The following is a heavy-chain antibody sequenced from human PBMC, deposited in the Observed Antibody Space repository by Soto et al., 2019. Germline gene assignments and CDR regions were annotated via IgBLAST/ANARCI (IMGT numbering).Heavy chain of an antibody. CDR2: TYYRSKWYT. CDR3: AGLRSDGLYACDS. CDR1: GDSVSSNSAA. V-gene: IGHV6-1*01. D-gene: IGHD5-18*01. J-gene: IGHJ3*02. Sequence: QVQLPQSGPGLVKPSQTLSLTCAISGDSVSSNSAAWHWIRQSPSRGLECLGTTYYRSKWYTDYAVSEKSRIAINAATCKNQFSLQQNSVTPEDTAVYYCAGLRSDGLYACDSWCQGTMVTVSS.